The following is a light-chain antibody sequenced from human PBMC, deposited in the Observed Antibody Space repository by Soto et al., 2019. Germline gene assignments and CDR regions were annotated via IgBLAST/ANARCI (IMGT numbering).Light chain of an antibody. V-gene: IGKV1-8*01. Sequence: AIRMTQSPSSLSPSTAYRATTSCRASQYITSYLAWYQQKPGKAPKLLIYAASTLQSGVPSRFSGSGSGTDFTLTITCLQSEDFATYYCQQYYSYPRTFGQGTKVDIK. J-gene: IGKJ1*01. CDR1: QYITSY. CDR2: AAS. CDR3: QQYYSYPRT.